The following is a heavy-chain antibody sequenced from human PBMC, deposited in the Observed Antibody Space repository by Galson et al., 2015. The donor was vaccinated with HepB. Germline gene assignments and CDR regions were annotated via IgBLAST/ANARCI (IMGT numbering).Heavy chain of an antibody. CDR2: FYYTGNT. J-gene: IGHJ4*02. V-gene: IGHV4-39*01. CDR1: GGSISSSSCY. CDR3: ARHESESKTYAADN. Sequence: ETLSLTCTVSGGSISSSSCYWGWLRQLPGKGLEWIGSFYYTGNTYYNPSLKSRVTISGDTSKNQFSLKLNSVTAADTAVHYCARHESESKTYAADNWGQGTLVTVSS. D-gene: IGHD2-2*01.